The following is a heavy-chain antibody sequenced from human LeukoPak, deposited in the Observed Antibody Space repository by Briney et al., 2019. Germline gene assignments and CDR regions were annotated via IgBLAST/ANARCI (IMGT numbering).Heavy chain of an antibody. CDR1: GFSFSTYS. J-gene: IGHJ5*02. D-gene: IGHD2-15*01. CDR2: ISASGGDT. V-gene: IGHV3-23*01. Sequence: GGSLRLSCAASGFSFSTYSFSWVRQAPGKGLEWVSGISASGGDTFYADSVKGRFTISRDNSRNTLSLQMNSLRVEDTAMYYCAKDVRRCNGGCTWGQGTLVTVSS. CDR3: AKDVRRCNGGCT.